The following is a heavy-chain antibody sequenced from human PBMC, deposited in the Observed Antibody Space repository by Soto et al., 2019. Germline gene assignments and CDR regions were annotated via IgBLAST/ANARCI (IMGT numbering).Heavy chain of an antibody. J-gene: IGHJ6*01. V-gene: IGHV1-18*01. CDR3: ARYYGSGSYYYCYGMDV. D-gene: IGHD3-10*01. Sequence: ASVKVSCKASGYTFTSYGISWVRQAPGEGLEWMGWISAYNGNTNYAQKLQGRVTMTTDTSTSTAYMELRSLRSDDTAVYYCARYYGSGSYYYCYGMDVWGQGTTVTVYS. CDR1: GYTFTSYG. CDR2: ISAYNGNT.